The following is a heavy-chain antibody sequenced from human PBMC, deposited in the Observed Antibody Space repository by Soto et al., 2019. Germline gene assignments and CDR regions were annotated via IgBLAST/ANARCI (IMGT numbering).Heavy chain of an antibody. CDR2: VFHSATT. CDR1: GDSFSDYY. J-gene: IGHJ4*02. D-gene: IGHD6-19*01. CDR3: ARGHYSSGWPIDH. V-gene: IGHV4-59*01. Sequence: PSETLSLTCTVSGDSFSDYYWNWIRQVPGKGLEWIGFVFHSATTSYNPSLKTRVAISDDTSKKPFSLRLTSVTAADTAIYYCARGHYSSGWPIDHWGQGILVTVSS.